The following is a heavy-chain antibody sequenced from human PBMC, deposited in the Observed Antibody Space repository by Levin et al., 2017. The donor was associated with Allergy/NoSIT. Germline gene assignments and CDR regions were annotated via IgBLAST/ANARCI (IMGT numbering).Heavy chain of an antibody. J-gene: IGHJ4*02. CDR3: ARYCSGGSCYVSFDY. V-gene: IGHV4-59*01. Sequence: ESLKISCTVSGGSISSYYWSWIRQPPGKGLEWIGYIYYSGSTNYNPSLKSRVTISVDTSKNQFSLKLSSVTAADTAVYYCARYCSGGSCYVSFDYWGQGTLVTVSS. CDR1: GGSISSYY. CDR2: IYYSGST. D-gene: IGHD2-15*01.